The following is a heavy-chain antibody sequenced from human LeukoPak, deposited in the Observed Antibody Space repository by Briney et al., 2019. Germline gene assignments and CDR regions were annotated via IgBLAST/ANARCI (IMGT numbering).Heavy chain of an antibody. CDR2: INPYNGKT. CDR1: GYTLDRFG. J-gene: IGHJ4*02. Sequence: GASVKVSCKASGYTLDRFGISWVRQAPGQGLEWLGWINPYNGKTIFGEKFQGRVTMTTDTSTSTVYMELSSLRSEDTAVYYCARGSIAAAGRGQFDYWGQGTLVTVSS. D-gene: IGHD6-13*01. CDR3: ARGSIAAAGRGQFDY. V-gene: IGHV1-18*01.